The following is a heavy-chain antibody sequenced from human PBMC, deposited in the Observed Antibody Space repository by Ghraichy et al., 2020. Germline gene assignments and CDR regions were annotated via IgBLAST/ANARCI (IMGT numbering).Heavy chain of an antibody. D-gene: IGHD3-16*01. CDR1: GGSISSGDYY. CDR3: ARDLGRGENAFDI. V-gene: IGHV4-30-4*01. Sequence: LRLSCTVSGGSISSGDYYWSWIRQPPGKGLEWIGYIYYSSSTYYNPSLKSRVTISVDTSRNQFSLKLSSVTAADTAVYYCARDLGRGENAFDIWGQGTMVTVSS. J-gene: IGHJ3*02. CDR2: IYYSSST.